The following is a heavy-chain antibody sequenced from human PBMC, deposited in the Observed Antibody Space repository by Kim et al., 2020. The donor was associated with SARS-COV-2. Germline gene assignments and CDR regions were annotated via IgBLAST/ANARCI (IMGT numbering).Heavy chain of an antibody. Sequence: GGSLRLSCAASGFTFSNAWMSWVRQAPGKGLEWVGRIKSKTDGGTTDYAAPVKGRFTISRDDSKNTLYLQMNSLKTEDTAVYYCTTGLVGATSYYYYGMDVWGQGTTVTVSS. J-gene: IGHJ6*02. CDR3: TTGLVGATSYYYYGMDV. CDR1: GFTFSNAW. CDR2: IKSKTDGGTT. V-gene: IGHV3-15*01. D-gene: IGHD1-26*01.